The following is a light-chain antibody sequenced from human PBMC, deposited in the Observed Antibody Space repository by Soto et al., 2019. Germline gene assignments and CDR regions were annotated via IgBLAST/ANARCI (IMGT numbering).Light chain of an antibody. J-gene: IGKJ4*01. CDR2: DAS. CDR1: QSVSSY. V-gene: IGKV3-11*01. CDR3: QQRSNWPPT. Sequence: EIVLTQSPATLSLSPGERGTLSCRASQSVSSYLAWYQQKPGQAPKLLIYDASNRATGIPARFSGSGSGTDFTLTSSSLEPEDFAVYYCQQRSNWPPTFGGGTKVEIK.